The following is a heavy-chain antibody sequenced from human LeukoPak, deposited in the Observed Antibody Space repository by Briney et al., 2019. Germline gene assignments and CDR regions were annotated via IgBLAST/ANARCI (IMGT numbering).Heavy chain of an antibody. D-gene: IGHD3-10*01. J-gene: IGHJ4*02. CDR1: GGSISNYY. CDR3: ARRGNFDY. Sequence: PSETLSLTCAVSGGSISNYYWSWIRQPPGKGLGWVGCSHYTGNTNHNPSLKSRVTISVDTSKNQFSLRLSSVTAADTAVYYCARRGNFDYWGQGTLVTVSS. CDR2: SHYTGNT. V-gene: IGHV4-59*12.